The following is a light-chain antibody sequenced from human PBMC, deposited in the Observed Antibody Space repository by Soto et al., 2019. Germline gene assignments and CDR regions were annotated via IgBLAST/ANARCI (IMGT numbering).Light chain of an antibody. CDR3: XXRYNWRLIT. V-gene: IGKV3-11*01. CDR2: DAS. J-gene: IGKJ3*01. Sequence: EIVLTQSPATLSLSPGDRATLSCRASQNVATHIGWYQQKLGQAPRLLIYDASKRATGVPDRFSGSGSGTDFSLTISSLESEDFAVYYXXXRYNWRLITFGPGTKLDIK. CDR1: QNVATH.